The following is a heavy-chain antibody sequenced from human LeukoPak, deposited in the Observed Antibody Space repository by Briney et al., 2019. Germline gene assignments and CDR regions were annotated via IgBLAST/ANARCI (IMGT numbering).Heavy chain of an antibody. Sequence: KPSETLSLTCTVSGGSISSYYWSWIRQPPGKGLEWIGYIYYSGSTNYNPSLKSRVTISVDTSKNQFSLKLSSVTAADTAVYYCARHSEQLARIFDYWGQGTLVTVSS. V-gene: IGHV4-59*08. CDR3: ARHSEQLARIFDY. CDR2: IYYSGST. J-gene: IGHJ4*02. D-gene: IGHD6-13*01. CDR1: GGSISSYY.